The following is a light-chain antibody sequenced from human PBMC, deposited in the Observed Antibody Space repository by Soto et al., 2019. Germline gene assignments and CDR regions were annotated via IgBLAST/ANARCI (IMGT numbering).Light chain of an antibody. V-gene: IGLV2-23*01. CDR3: SSYAGPSTRYV. J-gene: IGLJ1*01. CDR2: DDS. CDR1: SRDVGNYNL. Sequence: QSALTQPASVSGSPGQSITFSCTGTSRDVGNYNLVSWYQHHPGKAPKLIIYDDSKRPSGVSNRFSGSKSGNTASLTIFGLQAEDEADYYCSSYAGPSTRYVFGTGTKLTVL.